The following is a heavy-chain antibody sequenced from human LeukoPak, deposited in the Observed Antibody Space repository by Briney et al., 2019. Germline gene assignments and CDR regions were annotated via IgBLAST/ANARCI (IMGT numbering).Heavy chain of an antibody. D-gene: IGHD3-16*01. CDR1: GFTFSSYA. J-gene: IGHJ3*01. V-gene: IGHV3-30-3*01. CDR2: ISYDGSNK. CDR3: ARGWGSNVYASAFDV. Sequence: GGSLRLSCAASGFTFSSYAMHWVRQAPGKGLEWVAVISYDGSNKYYAGSVKGRFTISRDNSKNTLYLQMNDLRAEDTAVYYCARGWGSNVYASAFDVWGQGTMVTVSS.